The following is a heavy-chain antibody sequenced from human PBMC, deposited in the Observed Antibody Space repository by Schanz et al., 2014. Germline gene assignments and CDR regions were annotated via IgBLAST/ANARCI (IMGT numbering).Heavy chain of an antibody. D-gene: IGHD2-2*01. CDR2: INPSGGST. J-gene: IGHJ3*01. CDR3: ARGIPYCSSTSCSGLDAYDV. Sequence: QVQLVQSGAEVKKPGASVKVSCKASGYTFTSYYMHWVRQAPGQGLEWMGIINPSGGSTSYAQNFQGRLTVTRDTSTSTAYMELRNVRYDDTAMYYCARGIPYCSSTSCSGLDAYDVWGRGTLVTVSS. V-gene: IGHV1-46*01. CDR1: GYTFTSYY.